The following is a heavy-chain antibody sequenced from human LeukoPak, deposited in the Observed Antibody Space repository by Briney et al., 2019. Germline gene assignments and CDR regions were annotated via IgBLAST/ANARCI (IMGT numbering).Heavy chain of an antibody. Sequence: PGGSLRLSCAASGFTFSDYYMSWIRQAPGKGLEWVSYISSSSSYTNYADSVKGRFTISRDSAKNSLYLQMNSLRAEDTAVYYCARRGYSYGYFDYWGQGTLVTVSS. CDR1: GFTFSDYY. CDR3: ARRGYSYGYFDY. CDR2: ISSSSSYT. V-gene: IGHV3-11*03. D-gene: IGHD5-18*01. J-gene: IGHJ4*02.